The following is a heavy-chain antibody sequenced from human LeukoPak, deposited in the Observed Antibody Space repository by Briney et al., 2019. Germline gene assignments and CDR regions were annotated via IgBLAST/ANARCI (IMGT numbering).Heavy chain of an antibody. CDR3: ARDRDGYNGGDY. Sequence: EASVKVSCKASGYRFTSYGISWVRQAPGHGLEWMGWISAYNVNTNNAQKLQGRVTMTTDTSTNTAYMELRSLRPDDTAVYYCARDRDGYNGGDYWGQGTLVTVSS. CDR2: ISAYNVNT. D-gene: IGHD5-24*01. J-gene: IGHJ4*02. V-gene: IGHV1-18*01. CDR1: GYRFTSYG.